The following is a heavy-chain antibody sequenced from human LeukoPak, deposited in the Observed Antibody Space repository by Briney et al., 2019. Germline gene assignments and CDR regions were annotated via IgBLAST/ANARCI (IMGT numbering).Heavy chain of an antibody. J-gene: IGHJ4*02. CDR1: GYTFTGCY. V-gene: IGHV1-2*06. Sequence: EASVKVSCKASGYTFTGCYMHWVRQAPGQGLEWMGRINPNSGGTNYAQKFQGRVTMTRDTSIGTAYMELSRLRSDDTAVYYCARELDWNSGGIDYWGQGTLVTVSS. D-gene: IGHD1-7*01. CDR2: INPNSGGT. CDR3: ARELDWNSGGIDY.